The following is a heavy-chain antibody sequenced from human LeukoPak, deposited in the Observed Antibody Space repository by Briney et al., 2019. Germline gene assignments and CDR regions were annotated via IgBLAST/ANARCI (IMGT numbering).Heavy chain of an antibody. J-gene: IGHJ4*02. D-gene: IGHD2-8*01. CDR1: GYSISSGYY. Sequence: PSETLSLTCTVSGYSISSGYYWGWIRQPPGKGLEWIGFIYYSGSTHYNPSLKSRVTISVATSKNQFSLKLNSVTAADTAVYYCARGMVYASSGFDYWGQGTLVTVSS. CDR3: ARGMVYASSGFDY. CDR2: IYYSGST. V-gene: IGHV4-38-2*02.